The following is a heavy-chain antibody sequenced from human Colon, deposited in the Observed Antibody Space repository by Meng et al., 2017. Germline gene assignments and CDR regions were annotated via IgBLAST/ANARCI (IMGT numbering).Heavy chain of an antibody. D-gene: IGHD4-17*01. CDR2: ISSSSSYI. CDR3: ASSIDYGDYGSYFDY. J-gene: IGHJ4*02. Sequence: GESLKISCAASGFTFSSYSMNWVRQAPGKGLEWVSSISSSSSYIYYADSVNGRFTISRDNAKNSLYLQMNSLRAEDTAVYYCASSIDYGDYGSYFDYWGQGTLVTVSS. CDR1: GFTFSSYS. V-gene: IGHV3-21*01.